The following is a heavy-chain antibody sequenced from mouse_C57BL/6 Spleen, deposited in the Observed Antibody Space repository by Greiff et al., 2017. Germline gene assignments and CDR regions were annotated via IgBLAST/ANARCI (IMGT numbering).Heavy chain of an antibody. V-gene: IGHV1-9*01. CDR3: ARRGYGYDDEGIWFAY. D-gene: IGHD2-2*01. CDR1: GYTFTGYW. Sequence: QVQLKQSGAELMKPGASVKLSCKATGYTFTGYWIEWVKQRPGHGLEWIGEILPGSGSTNYNEKFKGKATFTADTSSNTAYMQLSSLTTEDSAIYYCARRGYGYDDEGIWFAYWGQGTLVTVSA. CDR2: ILPGSGST. J-gene: IGHJ3*01.